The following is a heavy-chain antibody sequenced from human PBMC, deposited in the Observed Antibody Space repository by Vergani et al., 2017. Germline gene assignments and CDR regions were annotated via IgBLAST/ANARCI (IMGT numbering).Heavy chain of an antibody. CDR1: GGTFSSYT. CDR2: IIPILGIA. CDR3: AGDGSIDRNGDYVPTGAEYFQH. V-gene: IGHV1-69*02. J-gene: IGHJ1*01. D-gene: IGHD4-17*01. Sequence: QVQLVQSGAEVKKPGSSVKVSCKASGGTFSSYTISWVRQAPGQGLEWVGRIIPILGIANYAQKFQGRVTITADKSTSTSYMQLSSLRSEDTAVYYCAGDGSIDRNGDYVPTGAEYFQHWGQGTLVTVSS.